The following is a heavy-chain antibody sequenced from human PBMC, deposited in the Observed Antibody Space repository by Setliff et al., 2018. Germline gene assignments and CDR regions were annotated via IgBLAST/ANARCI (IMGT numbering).Heavy chain of an antibody. V-gene: IGHV4-39*07. J-gene: IGHJ4*02. Sequence: SETLSLTCTVSGGSISNSNNPWGWIRQPPGKGLEWIGSIYYSGSTYYNPSLKSRVTISMDTSKNQFSLKVSSVTAADTAVYYCARSFSRREKFLLDYWGQGALVTVSS. CDR2: IYYSGST. CDR1: GGSISNSNNP. CDR3: ARSFSRREKFLLDY.